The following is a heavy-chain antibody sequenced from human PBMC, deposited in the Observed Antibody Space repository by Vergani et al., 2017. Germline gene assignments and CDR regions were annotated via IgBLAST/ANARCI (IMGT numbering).Heavy chain of an antibody. Sequence: QVQLVQSGAEVKKPGSSVKVSCKASGGTFSSYAISWVRQAPGQGLEWMGGIIPIFGTANYAQKFQGRVTITADESTSTAYMELSSLRSEDTAVYYCAKVMTWFGELLFGMDYYGMDVWGQGTTVTVSS. CDR3: AKVMTWFGELLFGMDYYGMDV. V-gene: IGHV1-69*01. J-gene: IGHJ6*02. CDR2: IIPIFGTA. CDR1: GGTFSSYA. D-gene: IGHD3-10*01.